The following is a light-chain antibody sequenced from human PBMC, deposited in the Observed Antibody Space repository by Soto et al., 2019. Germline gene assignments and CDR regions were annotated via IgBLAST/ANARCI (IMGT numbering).Light chain of an antibody. CDR3: QQYGSSPPGT. Sequence: EIVLTQSPGTLSLSPGERATLSCRASQSFSSSYLAWYQQKPGQAPRLLIYGASSRATGIPDRFSGSGSGTDFTLTISRLEPEDFAVYYCQQYGSSPPGTFGPGTKVDIK. CDR1: QSFSSSY. J-gene: IGKJ3*01. CDR2: GAS. V-gene: IGKV3-20*01.